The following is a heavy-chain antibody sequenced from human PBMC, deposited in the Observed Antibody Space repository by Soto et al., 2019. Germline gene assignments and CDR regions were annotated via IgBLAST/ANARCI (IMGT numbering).Heavy chain of an antibody. CDR3: ARAVDYYYGMDV. CDR1: GGSISSYY. D-gene: IGHD6-19*01. V-gene: IGHV4-59*01. Sequence: PSETLSLTCTVSGGSISSYYWSWIRQPPGKGLEWIGYIYYSGSTNYNPSLKSRVTISVDTSKNQFSLKLSSVTAADTAVYYCARAVDYYYGMDVWGQGTTVTVSS. CDR2: IYYSGST. J-gene: IGHJ6*02.